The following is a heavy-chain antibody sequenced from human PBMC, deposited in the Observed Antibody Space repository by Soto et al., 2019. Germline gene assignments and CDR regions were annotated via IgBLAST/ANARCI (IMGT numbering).Heavy chain of an antibody. CDR3: AREARGYNPGTFDY. J-gene: IGHJ4*02. CDR2: SSACNVDT. V-gene: IGHV1-18*01. CDR1: GYTFNNYG. Sequence: QVQLVQSGAEVKKPGASVKVSCKASGYTFNNYGINWVRQAPGQGLEWMGWSSACNVDTKYAQKLQGRVTMTTDTSTSTGYMELRSLRSDDTAVYYCAREARGYNPGTFDYWGQGTLVTVSS. D-gene: IGHD6-25*01.